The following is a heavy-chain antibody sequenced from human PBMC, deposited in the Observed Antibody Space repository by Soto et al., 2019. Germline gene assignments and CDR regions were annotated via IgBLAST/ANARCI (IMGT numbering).Heavy chain of an antibody. CDR3: ARGRNVVVVAAILVSIFDY. J-gene: IGHJ4*02. CDR1: GGSFSGYY. CDR2: INHSGST. D-gene: IGHD2-15*01. V-gene: IGHV4-34*01. Sequence: SETLSLTCAVYGGSFSGYYWSWIRQPPGKGLEWIGEINHSGSTNYNPSLKSRVTISVDTSKNQFSLKLSSVTAADTAVYYCARGRNVVVVAAILVSIFDYWGQGTRVTVSS.